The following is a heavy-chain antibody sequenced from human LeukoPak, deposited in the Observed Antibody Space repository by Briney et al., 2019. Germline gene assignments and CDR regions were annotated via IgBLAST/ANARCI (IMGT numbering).Heavy chain of an antibody. D-gene: IGHD3-10*01. J-gene: IGHJ6*02. CDR2: ISSTSDTI. V-gene: IGHV3-48*01. Sequence: GGSLRLSCATSGFIFSNYRMNWVRQAPGKGLEWVSYISSTSDTIYYVDSVKGRFTISRDNAKNSLYLQMNSLRVDDTAVYYCARGIMVRGVITIPYYYYGMDVWGQGTTVTVSS. CDR3: ARGIMVRGVITIPYYYYGMDV. CDR1: GFIFSNYR.